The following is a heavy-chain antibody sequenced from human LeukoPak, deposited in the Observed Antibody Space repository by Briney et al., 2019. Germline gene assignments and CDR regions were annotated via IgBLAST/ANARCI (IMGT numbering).Heavy chain of an antibody. V-gene: IGHV4-34*01. J-gene: IGHJ4*02. CDR2: INHSGST. CDR3: ARGRPYYYDSSAYYFDY. Sequence: TSETLSLTCAVYGGSFSGYYWSWIRQPPGKGLEWIGEINHSGSTNYNPSLKSRVTISVDTSKNQFSLKLSSVTAADTAVYYCARGRPYYYDSSAYYFDYWGPGTLVTVSS. D-gene: IGHD3-22*01. CDR1: GGSFSGYY.